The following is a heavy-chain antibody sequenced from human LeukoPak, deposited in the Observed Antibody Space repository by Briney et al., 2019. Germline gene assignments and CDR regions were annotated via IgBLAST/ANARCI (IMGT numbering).Heavy chain of an antibody. Sequence: GGSLRLSCAASGFTFSSYAMSWVRQAPGRGVEWVSGISGSGGSTYYADSVKGRFTISRDNSKNTLYRQMNSLRAEDTAVYYCAKEGYNWNDPFDYWGQGTLATVSS. V-gene: IGHV3-23*01. J-gene: IGHJ4*02. CDR1: GFTFSSYA. CDR3: AKEGYNWNDPFDY. D-gene: IGHD1-1*01. CDR2: ISGSGGST.